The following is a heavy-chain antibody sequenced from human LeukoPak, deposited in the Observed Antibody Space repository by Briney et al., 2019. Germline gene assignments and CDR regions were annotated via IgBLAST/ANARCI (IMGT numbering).Heavy chain of an antibody. V-gene: IGHV1-8*01. CDR3: ARGSGTYYDFWSGSSFDY. CDR1: GYTFTSYD. D-gene: IGHD3-3*01. CDR2: MNPNSGNT. Sequence: GASVKVSCKASGYTFTSYDINWVRQATGQGLEWMGWMNPNSGNTGYAQKFQGRVTMTRNTSISTAYTELTRLRSDDTAVYYCARGSGTYYDFWSGSSFDYWGQGTLVTVSS. J-gene: IGHJ4*02.